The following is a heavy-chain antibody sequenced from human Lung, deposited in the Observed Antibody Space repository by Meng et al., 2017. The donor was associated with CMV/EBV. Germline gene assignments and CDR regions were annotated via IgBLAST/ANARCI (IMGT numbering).Heavy chain of an antibody. CDR1: GGSINNYY. V-gene: IGHV4-59*01. D-gene: IGHD2-15*01. Sequence: GSLRLSCTVSGGSINNYYWTWIRQPPGMRLEWIGYISYSGSTKYNPSLKSRVTISVDTSKNHFSLKLSSVTAADTAVYYCARGSLSVVDPDHYFDYWGQGTLVTGSS. CDR3: ARGSLSVVDPDHYFDY. J-gene: IGHJ4*02. CDR2: ISYSGST.